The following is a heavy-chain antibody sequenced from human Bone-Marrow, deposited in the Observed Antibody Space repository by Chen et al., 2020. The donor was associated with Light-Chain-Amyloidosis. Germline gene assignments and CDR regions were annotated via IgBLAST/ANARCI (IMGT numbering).Heavy chain of an antibody. V-gene: IGHV3-23*04. CDR3: VRDHISYDYYGMDV. CDR1: GFSFSTSD. CDR2: ISSVSST. Sequence: EVQVVESGGGLVQPGGSLRLSCAASGFSFSTSDMSWVRQAPGKGLEWVSGISSVSSTFYADSVQGRFTLSRDNSKNTLFLQMISLRAEDTAVYYCVRDHISYDYYGMDVWGQGPTVAVS. J-gene: IGHJ6*02.